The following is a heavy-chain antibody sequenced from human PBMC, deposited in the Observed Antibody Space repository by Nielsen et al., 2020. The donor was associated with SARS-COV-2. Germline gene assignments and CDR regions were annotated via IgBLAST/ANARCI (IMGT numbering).Heavy chain of an antibody. Sequence: SLKISCAASGFTVSSNYMSWVRQAPGKGLEWVSGISWNSGSIGYADSVKGRFTISRDNAKNSLYLQMNSLRAEDTAVYYCARVGRYCSGGSCYRWFDPWGQGTLVTVSS. J-gene: IGHJ5*02. CDR2: ISWNSGSI. V-gene: IGHV3-9*01. CDR3: ARVGRYCSGGSCYRWFDP. D-gene: IGHD2-15*01. CDR1: GFTVSSNY.